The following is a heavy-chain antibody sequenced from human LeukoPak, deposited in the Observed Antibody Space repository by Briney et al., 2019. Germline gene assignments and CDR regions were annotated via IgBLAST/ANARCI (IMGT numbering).Heavy chain of an antibody. D-gene: IGHD3-10*01. CDR2: INHSGST. J-gene: IGHJ5*02. CDR1: GGSISSYY. CDR3: ARVARITMVRGYNWFDP. V-gene: IGHV4-34*01. Sequence: PSETLSLTCTVSGGSISSYYWSWIRQPPGKGLEWIGEINHSGSTNYNPSLKSRVTISVDTSKNQFSLKLSSVTAADTAVYYCARVARITMVRGYNWFDPWGQGTLVTVSS.